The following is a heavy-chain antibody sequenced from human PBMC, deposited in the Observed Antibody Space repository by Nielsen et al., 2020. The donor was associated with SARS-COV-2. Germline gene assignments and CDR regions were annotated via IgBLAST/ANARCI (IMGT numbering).Heavy chain of an antibody. CDR1: GYTFTSYY. CDR3: AREGILTGPDY. Sequence: ASVKVSCKASGYTFTSYYMNWVRQAPGQGLEWMGIINPSGGSTSYAQKFQGRVTMTRDTSTSTVYMELSSLRSEDTAVYYCAREGILTGPDYWGQGTLVTVSS. J-gene: IGHJ4*02. D-gene: IGHD3-9*01. V-gene: IGHV1-46*01. CDR2: INPSGGST.